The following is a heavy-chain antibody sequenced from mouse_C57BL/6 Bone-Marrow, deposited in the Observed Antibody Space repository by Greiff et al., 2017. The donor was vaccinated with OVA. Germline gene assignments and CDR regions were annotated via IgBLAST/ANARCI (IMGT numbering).Heavy chain of an antibody. CDR2: IYPRSGNT. D-gene: IGHD2-4*01. CDR3: ARGSYDYDRYYFDY. V-gene: IGHV1-81*01. CDR1: GYTFTSYG. J-gene: IGHJ2*01. Sequence: VQLQQSGAELARPGASVKLSCKASGYTFTSYGISWVKQRTGQGLEWIGEIYPRSGNTYYNEKFKGKATLTADKSSSTAYMELRSLTSEDSAVYFCARGSYDYDRYYFDYWGQGTTLTVSS.